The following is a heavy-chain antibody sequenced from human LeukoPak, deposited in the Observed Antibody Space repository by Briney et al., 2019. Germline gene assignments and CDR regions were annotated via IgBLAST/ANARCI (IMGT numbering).Heavy chain of an antibody. CDR1: GCTFSSYT. Sequence: GGSLALSCAASGCTFSSYTFNWVRQPPGKGLEWVSSINNSSSYIYYVDSVKGQLTLSRDNAKNSLYLHMNSLRAEDTAVYYCARDPRYLDWLLVQENAFDIWGQGTMVTVSS. J-gene: IGHJ3*02. V-gene: IGHV3-21*01. D-gene: IGHD3-9*01. CDR3: ARDPRYLDWLLVQENAFDI. CDR2: INNSSSYI.